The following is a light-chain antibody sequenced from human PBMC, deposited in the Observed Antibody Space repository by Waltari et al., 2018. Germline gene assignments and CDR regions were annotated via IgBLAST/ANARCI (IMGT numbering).Light chain of an antibody. J-gene: IGKJ2*01. CDR1: QDISTY. Sequence: DIQLTQSPSSLSASVGDRVTITCRASQDISTYLAWYQQNPVKAPKLLIYATFTLQDGVPSRFSGSRSGTDFTLTISSLQPEDFATYYCHQLNSFPYTFGQGTKLEIK. CDR2: ATF. V-gene: IGKV1-9*01. CDR3: HQLNSFPYT.